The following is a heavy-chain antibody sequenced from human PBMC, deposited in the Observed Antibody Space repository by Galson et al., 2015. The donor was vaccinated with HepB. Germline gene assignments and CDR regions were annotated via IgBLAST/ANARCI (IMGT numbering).Heavy chain of an antibody. Sequence: SLRLSCAASGFTFNNYWMSWVRQAPGKGLEWVANIKPDGSEKFYVDSVKGRFTISRDNAKNSLYLQMNSLRDEDTAVYYCAREEGGGGPSYGMDVWGQGTTVTVSS. CDR1: GFTFNNYW. J-gene: IGHJ6*02. V-gene: IGHV3-7*01. CDR3: AREEGGGGPSYGMDV. D-gene: IGHD2-15*01. CDR2: IKPDGSEK.